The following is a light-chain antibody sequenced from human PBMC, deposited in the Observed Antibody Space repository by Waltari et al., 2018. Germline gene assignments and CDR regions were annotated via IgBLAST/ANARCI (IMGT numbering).Light chain of an antibody. CDR2: ENT. CDR1: SSNIGTYA. Sequence: QSVLTQPPSVSGDPGQRVTIPCTGSSSNIGTYAVYWYQQFPGTAPKVLIYENTERPSGVSGRFSGSKSGTSASLTITGLQSEDEADYYCEAWDTSLNGPLFGGGTRLTVL. CDR3: EAWDTSLNGPL. J-gene: IGLJ2*01. V-gene: IGLV1-44*01.